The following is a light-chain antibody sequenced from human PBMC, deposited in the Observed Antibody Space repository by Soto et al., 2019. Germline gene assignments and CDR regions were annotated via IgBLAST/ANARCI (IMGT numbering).Light chain of an antibody. J-gene: IGKJ5*01. Sequence: EFVLTQSPGTLSLSPGERATLSCRASQSLTNSFIAWYQQRPGQAPRLLIYDTSSRATGIPDRFSGSGSGTDFTLTISRLEPEDFAVYYCQQYGSSPLTFGQGTRLEIK. V-gene: IGKV3-20*01. CDR3: QQYGSSPLT. CDR1: QSLTNSF. CDR2: DTS.